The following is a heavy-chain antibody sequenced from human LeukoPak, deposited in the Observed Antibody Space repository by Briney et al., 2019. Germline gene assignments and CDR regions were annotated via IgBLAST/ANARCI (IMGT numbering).Heavy chain of an antibody. CDR3: ARDRVVGATGVVDNYMDV. CDR1: GGTFSSYA. D-gene: IGHD1-26*01. V-gene: IGHV1-69*13. CDR2: IIPIFGTA. Sequence: GASVKVSCKASGGTFSSYAISWVRQAPGQGLEWMGGIIPIFGTANYAQKFQGRVTITADESTSTAYMELSSLRSEDTAVYYCARDRVVGATGVVDNYMDVWGKGTTVTVSS. J-gene: IGHJ6*03.